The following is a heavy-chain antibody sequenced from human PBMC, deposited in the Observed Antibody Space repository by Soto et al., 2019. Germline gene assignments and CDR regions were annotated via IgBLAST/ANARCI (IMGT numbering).Heavy chain of an antibody. CDR1: GGSFSGYY. D-gene: IGHD6-13*01. Sequence: QVQLQQWGAGLLKPSETLSLTCAVYGGSFSGYYWSWIRQPPGKGLVWIGEINHSGSTNYNPSLKSRVTISVDTSKNQFSLKLSSVTAADTAVYYCARGIAAAGTRYYFDYWGQGTLVTVSS. CDR3: ARGIAAAGTRYYFDY. CDR2: INHSGST. V-gene: IGHV4-34*01. J-gene: IGHJ4*02.